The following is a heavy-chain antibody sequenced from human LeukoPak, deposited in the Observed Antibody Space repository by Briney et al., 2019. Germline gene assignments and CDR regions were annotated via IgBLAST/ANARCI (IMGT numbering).Heavy chain of an antibody. Sequence: GASVKVSCKASGGTFSSYAISWVRQAPGQGLEWMGGIIPTFGTANYAQKFQGRVTITTDESTSTAYMELSSLRSEDTAVYYCARESWPGVTTVTTSGAFDIWGQGTMVTVSS. V-gene: IGHV1-69*05. CDR3: ARESWPGVTTVTTSGAFDI. D-gene: IGHD4-17*01. CDR1: GGTFSSYA. CDR2: IIPTFGTA. J-gene: IGHJ3*02.